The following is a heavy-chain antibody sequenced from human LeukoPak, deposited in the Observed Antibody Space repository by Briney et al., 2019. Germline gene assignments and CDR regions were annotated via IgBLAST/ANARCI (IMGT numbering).Heavy chain of an antibody. CDR3: ARVTGIGYGMDV. J-gene: IGHJ6*02. Sequence: PGGSLRLSCAASGFTFSSYSMNWVRQAPGKGLEWVSYISSSGSTIYYADSVKGRFTISRDNAKNSLYLQMNSLRAEDTAVYYCARVTGIGYGMDVWGQGTTVTVSS. CDR1: GFTFSSYS. D-gene: IGHD2-21*01. CDR2: ISSSGSTI. V-gene: IGHV3-48*04.